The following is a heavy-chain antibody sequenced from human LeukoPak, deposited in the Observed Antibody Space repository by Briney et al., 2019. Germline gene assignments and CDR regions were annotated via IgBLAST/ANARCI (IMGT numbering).Heavy chain of an antibody. CDR3: ARCIEAYYYDSSGYREDAFDI. V-gene: IGHV1-8*03. J-gene: IGHJ3*02. CDR1: GYTFTSYD. D-gene: IGHD3-22*01. CDR2: MNPNSGNT. Sequence: ASVKVSCKASGYTFTSYDINWVRQATGQGLEWMGWMNPNSGNTGYAQKFQGRVTITRNTSISTAYMELSSLRSEDTAVYYCARCIEAYYYDSSGYREDAFDIWGQGTMVTVSS.